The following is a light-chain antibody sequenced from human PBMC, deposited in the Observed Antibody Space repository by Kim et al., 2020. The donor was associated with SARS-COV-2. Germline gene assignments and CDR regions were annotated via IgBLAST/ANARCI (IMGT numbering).Light chain of an antibody. J-gene: IGKJ2*04. CDR2: DAS. Sequence: SLSPGESATLSCRASQSVSSYLAWYQQKPGQAPRLLIYDASNRATGIPARFSGSGSGTDFTLTISSLEPEDFAVYYCQQRSNWPCSFGQGTKLEI. CDR1: QSVSSY. CDR3: QQRSNWPCS. V-gene: IGKV3-11*01.